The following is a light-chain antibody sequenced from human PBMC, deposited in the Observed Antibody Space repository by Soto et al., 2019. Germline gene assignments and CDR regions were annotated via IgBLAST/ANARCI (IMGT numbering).Light chain of an antibody. CDR2: EIS. CDR3: SSYTSINKV. CDR1: SSDVGGYKY. J-gene: IGLJ2*01. Sequence: ALTQPASVSGSPGQSITISCTGVSSDVGGYKYVSWYQQHPGKAPKVMIYEISKRPSGVSDRFSGSKTGKTASLTISGLQAEDEADYYCSSYTSINKVFGGGTKVTVL. V-gene: IGLV2-14*01.